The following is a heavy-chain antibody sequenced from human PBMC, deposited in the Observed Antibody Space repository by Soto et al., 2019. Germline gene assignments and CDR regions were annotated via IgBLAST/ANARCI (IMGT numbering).Heavy chain of an antibody. Sequence: GGSLRLSCTASGFTFGDYAMSWFRQAPGKGLEWVGFIRSKAYGGTTEYAASVKGRFTISRDDSKSIAYLQMNSLKTEGTAVYYCTRSSSWWGAAIDYWGQGTLVTVSS. CDR1: GFTFGDYA. J-gene: IGHJ4*02. V-gene: IGHV3-49*03. CDR2: IRSKAYGGTT. CDR3: TRSSSWWGAAIDY. D-gene: IGHD6-13*01.